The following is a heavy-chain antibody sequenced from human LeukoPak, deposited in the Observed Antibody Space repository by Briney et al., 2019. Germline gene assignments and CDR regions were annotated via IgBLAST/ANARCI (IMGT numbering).Heavy chain of an antibody. D-gene: IGHD3-22*01. CDR3: ARSKPGGYSPLSDYYYGMDV. CDR1: GYTFTGYY. V-gene: IGHV1-2*02. Sequence: ASVKVSCKASGYTFTGYYMHWVRQAPGQGREWMGWINPNSGGTNYAQKFQGRVTMTRDTSISTAYMELSSLRSEDTAVYYCARSKPGGYSPLSDYYYGMDVWGQGTTVTVSS. J-gene: IGHJ6*02. CDR2: INPNSGGT.